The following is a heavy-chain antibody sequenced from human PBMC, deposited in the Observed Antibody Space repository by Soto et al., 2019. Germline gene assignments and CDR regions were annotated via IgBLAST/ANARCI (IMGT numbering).Heavy chain of an antibody. CDR1: GFTVSSNY. J-gene: IGHJ4*02. CDR2: IYSGGST. Sequence: EVQLVESGGGLVQPGGSLRLSCAASGFTVSSNYMSWVRQAPGKGLEWVSVIYSGGSTYYADSVKGRFTISRDNSKNTLYLQMNSLRAEDTAVYYCSWLRSEYYFDYWGQGTLVTVSS. D-gene: IGHD5-12*01. CDR3: SWLRSEYYFDY. V-gene: IGHV3-66*01.